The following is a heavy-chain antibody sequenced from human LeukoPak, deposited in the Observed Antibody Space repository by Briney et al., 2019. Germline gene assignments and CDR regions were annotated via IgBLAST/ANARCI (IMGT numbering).Heavy chain of an antibody. CDR1: GYSISSGYY. D-gene: IGHD6-13*01. CDR3: ASYSSSWYEGSVL. V-gene: IGHV4-61*02. J-gene: IGHJ4*02. CDR2: IYTSGST. Sequence: SETLSLTCTVSGYSISSGYYWGWLRQPAGKGLEWIGRIYTSGSTNYNPSLKSRVTISVDTSKNQFSLKLSSVTAADTAVYYCASYSSSWYEGSVLWGQGTLVTVSS.